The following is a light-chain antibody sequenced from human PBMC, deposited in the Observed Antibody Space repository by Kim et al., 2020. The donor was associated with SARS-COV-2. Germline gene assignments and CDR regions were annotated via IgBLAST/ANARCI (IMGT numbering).Light chain of an antibody. Sequence: PSPSSLSASVGYIVTITCRASQGINNWLAWYQQKPEKVPKSLIYAASTLQSGVPSRFSGSGSGTDFTLTISSLQPEDFATYYCLQYYTYPLTFGGGTKVDIK. CDR2: AAS. CDR1: QGINNW. J-gene: IGKJ4*01. V-gene: IGKV1D-16*01. CDR3: LQYYTYPLT.